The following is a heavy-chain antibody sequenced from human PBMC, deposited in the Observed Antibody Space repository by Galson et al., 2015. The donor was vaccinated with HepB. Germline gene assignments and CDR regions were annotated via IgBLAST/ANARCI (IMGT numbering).Heavy chain of an antibody. D-gene: IGHD2-15*01. CDR2: ISSNGNSI. V-gene: IGHV3-11*01. J-gene: IGHJ6*02. Sequence: SLRLSCAASGFTFSDYYMSWIRQAPGKGLEWVSYISSNGNSIYYADSVKGRFTISRDNAKNSLYLQMNSLRAEDTAVYYCARDSVVVVAAPRVGYYGMDVWGQGTTVTVSS. CDR3: ARDSVVVVAAPRVGYYGMDV. CDR1: GFTFSDYY.